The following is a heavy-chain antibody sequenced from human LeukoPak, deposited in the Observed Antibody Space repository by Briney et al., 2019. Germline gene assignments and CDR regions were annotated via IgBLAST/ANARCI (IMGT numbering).Heavy chain of an antibody. D-gene: IGHD5-24*01. CDR2: IYAGNSDA. CDR3: AIINHPDGRVY. J-gene: IGHJ4*02. CDR1: GYPFTTSW. V-gene: IGHV5-51*01. Sequence: GESLKISCQGFGYPFTTSWIGWVRQLPGKGLEWTAIIYAGNSDAKYSPSFQGQVSVSTDRSISTAYLHWSSLKASDTAIYYCAIINHPDGRVYWGQGTLVTVSS.